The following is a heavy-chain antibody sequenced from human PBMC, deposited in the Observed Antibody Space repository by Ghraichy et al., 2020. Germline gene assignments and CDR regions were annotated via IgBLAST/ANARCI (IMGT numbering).Heavy chain of an antibody. CDR3: AREAHYYDSSGEGGCDY. D-gene: IGHD3-22*01. CDR2: ISSSSSTI. CDR1: GFTFSSYS. J-gene: IGHJ4*02. V-gene: IGHV3-48*01. Sequence: GGSLRLSCAASGFTFSSYSMNWVRQAPGKGLEWVSYISSSSSTIYYADSVKGRFTISRDNAKNSLYLQMNSLRAEDTAVYYCAREAHYYDSSGEGGCDYWCQGTLVTVSS.